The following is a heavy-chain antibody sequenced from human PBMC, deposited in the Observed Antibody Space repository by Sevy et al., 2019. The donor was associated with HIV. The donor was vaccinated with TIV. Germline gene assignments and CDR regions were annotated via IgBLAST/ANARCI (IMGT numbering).Heavy chain of an antibody. CDR3: ISREGTIFGVVTRDY. CDR2: IRSKAYGGTT. D-gene: IGHD3-3*01. CDR1: GFTFGDYV. Sequence: GGSLRLSCTGSGFTFGDYVLSWVRQAPGKGLEWVGFIRSKAYGGTTKYAASVKGRFTISRDDSKSIAYLQMNSLKTEDTAVYYCISREGTIFGVVTRDYWGQGTLVIVSS. V-gene: IGHV3-49*04. J-gene: IGHJ4*02.